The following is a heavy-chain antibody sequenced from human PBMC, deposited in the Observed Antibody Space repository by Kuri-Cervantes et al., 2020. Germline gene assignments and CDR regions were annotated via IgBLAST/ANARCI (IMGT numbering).Heavy chain of an antibody. CDR1: GFTFNNYG. D-gene: IGHD3-10*02. J-gene: IGHJ6*03. Sequence: GGSLRLSCAVSGFTFNNYGMHWVRQVPGKGLEWVSSISRSSTYIYSTDSVKGRFTISRDNAKNSLFLQMHNLRVEDTAVYYCARDGVEASTLFGESDYYYMDVWGKGTTVTVSS. CDR2: ISRSSTYI. CDR3: ARDGVEASTLFGESDYYYMDV. V-gene: IGHV3-21*01.